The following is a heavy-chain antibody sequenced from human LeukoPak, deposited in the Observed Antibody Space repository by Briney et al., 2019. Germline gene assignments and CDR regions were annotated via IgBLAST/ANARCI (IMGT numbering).Heavy chain of an antibody. CDR1: GFTVSSND. V-gene: IGHV3-7*01. CDR3: ARGGAAAARKRGVDY. CDR2: IKQDGSDK. D-gene: IGHD6-13*01. J-gene: IGHJ4*02. Sequence: GGSLRLSCAASGFTVSSNDMSWVRQAPGKGLEWVASIKQDGSDKFYVASVKGRFTISRDNAKNSLYLQMNSLRAEDTAVYYCARGGAAAARKRGVDYWGQGTLVTVSS.